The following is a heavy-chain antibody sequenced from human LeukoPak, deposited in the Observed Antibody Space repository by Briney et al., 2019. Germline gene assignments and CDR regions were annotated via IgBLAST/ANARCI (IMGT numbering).Heavy chain of an antibody. D-gene: IGHD2-2*01. CDR1: GFTFSSYG. V-gene: IGHV3-30*18. J-gene: IGHJ4*02. Sequence: GGSLRLSCAASGFTFSSYGMHWVRQAPGKGLEWVAVISYDGSNKYYADSVKGRFTISRDNSKNTLYLQMNSLRAEDTALYYCAKDGALSPVVPAEIPYYFDYWGLGTLVTVSS. CDR3: AKDGALSPVVPAEIPYYFDY. CDR2: ISYDGSNK.